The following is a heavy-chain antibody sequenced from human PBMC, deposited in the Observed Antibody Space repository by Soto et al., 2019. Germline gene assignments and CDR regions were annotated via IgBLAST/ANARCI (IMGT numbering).Heavy chain of an antibody. V-gene: IGHV4-4*02. CDR3: AHRPIVGAAI. J-gene: IGHJ4*02. CDR2: IFHSGST. D-gene: IGHD1-26*01. CDR1: GGSISNSNW. Sequence: QVQLQESGPGLVKPSGTLSLTCAVFGGSISNSNWWTWVRQPPGKGLDWIGEIFHSGSTNYNSSLMGQVTISVDTANNQFSLKLSSVTAADTAVYYCAHRPIVGAAIWGQGTLVTVSS.